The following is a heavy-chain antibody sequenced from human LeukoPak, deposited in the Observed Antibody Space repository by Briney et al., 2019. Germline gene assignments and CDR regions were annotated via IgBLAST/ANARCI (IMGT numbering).Heavy chain of an antibody. Sequence: GGSLRLSCAASGFIFSSHWMSWVRQAPGKGLEWVASIKEDGSEKSYMDSVKGRFTISRDNSKNTLYLQMNSLRAEDTAVYYCARSGGTSARNFDWTWGQGTLVTVSS. D-gene: IGHD3-9*01. V-gene: IGHV3-7*03. CDR2: IKEDGSEK. J-gene: IGHJ4*02. CDR3: ARSGGTSARNFDWT. CDR1: GFIFSSHW.